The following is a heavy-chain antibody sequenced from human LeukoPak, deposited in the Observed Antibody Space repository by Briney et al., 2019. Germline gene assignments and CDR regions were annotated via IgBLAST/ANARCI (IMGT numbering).Heavy chain of an antibody. D-gene: IGHD6-19*01. Sequence: GESLKISCNASGYRFTNYWIGWVRQMPGKGLEWMGIINPADGYTRYSPSFQGQVTISADTSIFTAYLQWSSLKASDTAIYYCARPHDTWVGASCCGWSYFDFWGQGTLITVSS. CDR2: INPADGYT. J-gene: IGHJ4*02. V-gene: IGHV5-51*01. CDR3: ARPHDTWVGASCCGWSYFDF. CDR1: GYRFTNYW.